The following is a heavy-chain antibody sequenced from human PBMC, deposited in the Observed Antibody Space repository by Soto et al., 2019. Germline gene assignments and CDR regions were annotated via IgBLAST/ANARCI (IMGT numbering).Heavy chain of an antibody. CDR1: GDTFTANY. D-gene: IGHD3-10*01. J-gene: IGHJ4*02. CDR2: INPKSGGT. Sequence: ASMKVSCKASGDTFTANYIHWVRQAPGQGFEWMGWINPKSGGTNYPQKFQGRVTMTRDTSLSTAYMTLTRLRSDDTAVYYCARDLPLWFGELVLDYWGQGTLVSV. CDR3: ARDLPLWFGELVLDY. V-gene: IGHV1-2*02.